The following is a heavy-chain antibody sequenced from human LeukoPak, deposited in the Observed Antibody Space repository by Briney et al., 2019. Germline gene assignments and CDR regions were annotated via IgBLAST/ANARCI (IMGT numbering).Heavy chain of an antibody. Sequence: GGSLRLSCAASGFTFSTYSLNWVRQAPGKGLEWVSSISSSGSYIYYADPLKGRFTISRDNAKNSLYLQMNSLRAEDTAVYYCARGDNWNFAYLDYWGQGTLVTVSS. V-gene: IGHV3-21*01. D-gene: IGHD1-1*01. J-gene: IGHJ4*02. CDR1: GFTFSTYS. CDR3: ARGDNWNFAYLDY. CDR2: ISSSGSYI.